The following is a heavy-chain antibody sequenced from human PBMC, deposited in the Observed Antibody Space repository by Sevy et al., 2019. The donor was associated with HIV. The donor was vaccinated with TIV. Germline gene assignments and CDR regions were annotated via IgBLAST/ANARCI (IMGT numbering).Heavy chain of an antibody. CDR2: IYYSGNA. D-gene: IGHD3-22*01. V-gene: IGHV4-39*01. CDR3: ASNDVYDSSGYTEAFDI. J-gene: IGHJ3*02. CDR1: GGSISSSSFY. Sequence: SETLSLTCTVSGGSISSSSFYWGWIRQQPGKGLEWIRSIYYSGNADYNPSLKSRVTISVDSSKKKLSLKLGSATAADTAVYYCASNDVYDSSGYTEAFDIWGQGTMVTVSS.